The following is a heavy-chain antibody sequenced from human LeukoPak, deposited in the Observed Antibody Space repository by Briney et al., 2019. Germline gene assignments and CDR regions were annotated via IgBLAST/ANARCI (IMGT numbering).Heavy chain of an antibody. J-gene: IGHJ6*02. D-gene: IGHD2-15*01. CDR3: VRDGGRGTMDV. CDR2: IGTAGDP. CDR1: GFIFSKYD. V-gene: IGHV3-13*05. Sequence: RGGSLRLSCAASGFIFSKYDMHWVRQATGKGLEWVSTIGTAGDPFYPGSVKDRFTISRENAKNSLYLQMNSLRAGDTAVYYCVRDGGRGTMDVWGQGTTVTVSS.